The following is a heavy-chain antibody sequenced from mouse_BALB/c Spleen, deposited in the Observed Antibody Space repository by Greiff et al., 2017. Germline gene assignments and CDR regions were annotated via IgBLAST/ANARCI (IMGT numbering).Heavy chain of an antibody. J-gene: IGHJ2*01. D-gene: IGHD1-2*01. CDR2: IYWDDDK. CDR3: ARIHYYGYYFDY. Sequence: QVTLKVSGPGILQPSQTLSLTCSLSGFSLSTSGMGVSWIRQPSGKGLEWLAHIYWDDDKRYNPSLKSRLTISKDTSSNQVFLKITSVDTADTATYYCARIHYYGYYFDYWGQGTTLTVSS. V-gene: IGHV8-12*01. CDR1: GFSLSTSGMG.